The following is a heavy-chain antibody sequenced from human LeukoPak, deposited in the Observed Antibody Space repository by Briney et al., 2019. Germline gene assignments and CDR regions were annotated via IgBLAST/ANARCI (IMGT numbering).Heavy chain of an antibody. CDR1: GFTFNTYW. CDR2: INSDGSST. V-gene: IGHV3-74*03. J-gene: IGHJ4*02. Sequence: PGESLRLSCVASGFTFNTYWMHWVRQAPGKGLVWVSRINSDGSSTTYADSVKGRFTISRDNAKNTVYLEMNSLRVEDTAVYYCARESNGYWGQGTLVTVSS. CDR3: ARESNGY.